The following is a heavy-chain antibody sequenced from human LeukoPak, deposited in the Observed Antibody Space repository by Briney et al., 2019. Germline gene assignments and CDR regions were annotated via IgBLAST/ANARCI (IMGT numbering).Heavy chain of an antibody. J-gene: IGHJ4*02. CDR1: GSTFSNYR. CDR2: VKQDGSEK. V-gene: IGHV3-7*01. CDR3: ARLDQLLVVYFDY. Sequence: PGGSLRLSCAAFGSTFSNYRMTWVRQAPGKGLEWVANVKQDGSEKYYVDSVKGRFIISRDNAKNSLYLQMNSLRAEDTAVYYCARLDQLLVVYFDYWGQGTLVTVSS. D-gene: IGHD2-2*01.